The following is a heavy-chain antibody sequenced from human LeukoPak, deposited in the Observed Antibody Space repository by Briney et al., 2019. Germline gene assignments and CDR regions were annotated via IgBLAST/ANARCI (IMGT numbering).Heavy chain of an antibody. D-gene: IGHD3-10*01. CDR1: GGSISSSSYY. J-gene: IGHJ4*02. V-gene: IGHV4-39*01. Sequence: MPSETLSLTCTVSGGSISSSSYYWGWIRQPPGKGLEWIGSIYYSGSTYYNPSLKSRVTISVDTSKNQFSLKLSSVTAADTAVYYCARGITMARGVPYYFDYWGQGTLVTVSS. CDR2: IYYSGST. CDR3: ARGITMARGVPYYFDY.